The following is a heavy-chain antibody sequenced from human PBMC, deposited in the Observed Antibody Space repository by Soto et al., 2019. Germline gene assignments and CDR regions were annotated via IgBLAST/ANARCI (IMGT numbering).Heavy chain of an antibody. Sequence: GGSLRLSCAASGFTFSSYGMHWVRQAPGKGLEWVAVIWYDGSNKYYADSVKGRFTISRDNSKNTLYLQMNSLRAEDTAVYYCARXLQGVVAAICHPTPDDYWGQGTLVTVSS. CDR1: GFTFSSYG. J-gene: IGHJ4*02. V-gene: IGHV3-33*01. CDR3: ARXLQGVVAAICHPTPDDY. D-gene: IGHD2-15*01. CDR2: IWYDGSNK.